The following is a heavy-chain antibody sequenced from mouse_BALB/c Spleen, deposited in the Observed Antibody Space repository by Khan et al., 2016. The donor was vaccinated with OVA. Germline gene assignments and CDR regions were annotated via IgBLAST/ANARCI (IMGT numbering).Heavy chain of an antibody. D-gene: IGHD1-1*01. V-gene: IGHV1S135*01. Sequence: EVQLQESGPELVKPGASVKVSCKASGYSFTDYNMYWVKQSPGKSLEWIGYIDPYSGGTTYNQKFKGKATLTVDKSSSTAFMHLNSLTSEDSALYYCARMIITTDYYAMDYWGQGTSVTVSS. J-gene: IGHJ4*01. CDR3: ARMIITTDYYAMDY. CDR1: GYSFTDYN. CDR2: IDPYSGGT.